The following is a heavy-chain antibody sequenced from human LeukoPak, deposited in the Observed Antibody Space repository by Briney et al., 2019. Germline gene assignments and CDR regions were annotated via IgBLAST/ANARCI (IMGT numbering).Heavy chain of an antibody. CDR3: ARSSSIAAPIDY. Sequence: PSETLSLTCAVYGGSFSGYYWSWIRQPPGKGLEWIGEINHSGSTNYNPSLKSRVTISVDTSKNQFSLKLSSVTAADTAVYYCARSSSIAAPIDYWGQGTLVTVSS. CDR1: GGSFSGYY. D-gene: IGHD6-6*01. V-gene: IGHV4-34*01. J-gene: IGHJ4*02. CDR2: INHSGST.